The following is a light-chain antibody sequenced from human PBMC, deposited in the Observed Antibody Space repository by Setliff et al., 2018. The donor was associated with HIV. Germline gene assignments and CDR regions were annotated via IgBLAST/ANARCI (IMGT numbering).Light chain of an antibody. J-gene: IGLJ1*01. Sequence: QSALTQPASVSGSPGQSITISCTGTSSDVGTYSLVSWYQQHPGKAPKLMIYEVSQRPSGVSNRFSGSKSGNTASLTISGLQAEDEADYYCCSYAGSTTLYVFGTGTKVTVL. CDR2: EVS. V-gene: IGLV2-23*02. CDR1: SSDVGTYSL. CDR3: CSYAGSTTLYV.